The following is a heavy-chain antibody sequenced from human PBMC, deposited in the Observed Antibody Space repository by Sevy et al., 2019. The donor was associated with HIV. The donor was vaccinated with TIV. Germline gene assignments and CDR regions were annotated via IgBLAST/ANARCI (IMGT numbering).Heavy chain of an antibody. D-gene: IGHD1-7*01. CDR1: GFSIGTSGVG. CDR2: IYWDNDK. Sequence: SGPTLVNPTQTLTLTCTFSGFSIGTSGVGVGWVRQPPGKALEWLVVIYWDNDKRYSPSLKSRLTVTKDISKNQVVLTMTNLDPADTATYYCAHMLVGMSEWNYGYFDYWGQGTLVTVSS. V-gene: IGHV2-5*02. J-gene: IGHJ4*02. CDR3: AHMLVGMSEWNYGYFDY.